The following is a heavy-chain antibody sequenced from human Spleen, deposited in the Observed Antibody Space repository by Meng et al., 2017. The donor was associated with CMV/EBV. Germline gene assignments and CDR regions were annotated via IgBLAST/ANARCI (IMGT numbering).Heavy chain of an antibody. CDR1: GYTFTSYY. CDR2: INPSGGST. V-gene: IGHV1-46*01. CDR3: ARALQLTSPNYYDSSGYYFDLDYFDH. D-gene: IGHD3-22*01. J-gene: IGHJ4*02. Sequence: ASVKVSCKASGYTFTSYYMHWVRQAPGQGLEWMGIINPSGGSTSYAQKFQGRVTMTRDTSTSTVYMELSSLRSDDTAVYYCARALQLTSPNYYDSSGYYFDLDYFDHWGQGTLVTVSS.